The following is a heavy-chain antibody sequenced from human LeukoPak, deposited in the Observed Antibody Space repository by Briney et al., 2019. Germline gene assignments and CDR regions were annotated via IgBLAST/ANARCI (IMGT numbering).Heavy chain of an antibody. J-gene: IGHJ4*02. V-gene: IGHV3-21*04. CDR1: GFTFSSYS. CDR2: ISSSSSYI. Sequence: GGSLRLSCAASGFTFSSYSMNWVRQAPGKGLEWVSSISSSSSYIYYADSVKGRFTISRDNAKNSLYLQMNSLRAEDTAVYYCAKDRVVVVVAATLDYWGQGTLVTVSS. CDR3: AKDRVVVVVAATLDY. D-gene: IGHD2-15*01.